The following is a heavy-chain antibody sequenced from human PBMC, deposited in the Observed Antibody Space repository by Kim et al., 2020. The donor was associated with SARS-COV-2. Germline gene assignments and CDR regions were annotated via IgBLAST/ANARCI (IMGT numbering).Heavy chain of an antibody. D-gene: IGHD6-19*01. CDR2: ISSSSSYI. CDR3: ARDSSDQMEGYYFDY. Sequence: GGSLRLSCAASGFTFSSYSMNWVRQAPGKGLEWVSSISSSSSYIYYADSVKGRFTISRDNAKNSLYLQMNSLRAEDTAVYYCARDSSDQMEGYYFDYWGQGTLVTVSS. V-gene: IGHV3-21*01. J-gene: IGHJ4*02. CDR1: GFTFSSYS.